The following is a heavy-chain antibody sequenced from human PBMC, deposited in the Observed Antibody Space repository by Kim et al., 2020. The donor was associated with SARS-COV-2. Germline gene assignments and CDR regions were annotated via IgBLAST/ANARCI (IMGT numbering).Heavy chain of an antibody. CDR1: GYTFTSYG. Sequence: ASVKVSCKASGYTFTSYGISWVRQAPGQGLEWMGWISAYNGNTNYAQKLQGRVTMTTDTSTSTAYMELRSLRSDDTAVYYCARVFNSDDFWSGYYIPSRFDPWGQGTLVTVSS. CDR3: ARVFNSDDFWSGYYIPSRFDP. V-gene: IGHV1-18*01. D-gene: IGHD3-3*01. CDR2: ISAYNGNT. J-gene: IGHJ5*02.